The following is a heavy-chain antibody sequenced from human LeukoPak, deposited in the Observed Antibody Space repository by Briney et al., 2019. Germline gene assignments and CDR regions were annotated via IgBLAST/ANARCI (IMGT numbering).Heavy chain of an antibody. CDR2: INPNSGGT. CDR1: GYTFTGYY. J-gene: IGHJ3*02. CDR3: ARARPQNYDSSRYYSAAFDI. V-gene: IGHV1-2*06. Sequence: ASVKVSCKASGYTFTGYYMHWVRQAPGQGLEWMGRINPNSGGTNYAQDFQGRVTLTRDTSTSAVSMELRRLRSDDTAVYYCARARPQNYDSSRYYSAAFDIWGQGTMVTVSS. D-gene: IGHD3-22*01.